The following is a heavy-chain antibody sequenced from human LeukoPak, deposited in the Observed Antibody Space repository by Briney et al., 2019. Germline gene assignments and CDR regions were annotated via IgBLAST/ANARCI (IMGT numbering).Heavy chain of an antibody. D-gene: IGHD6-13*01. V-gene: IGHV3-7*01. CDR1: GFTFSNSW. CDR3: AKDLGSYSSSLYY. J-gene: IGHJ4*02. CDR2: IKPDGSAQ. Sequence: GGSLRLSCAASGFTFSNSWMSWVRQAPGKGLEWVATIKPDGSAQYYVDSVKGRFTISRDNAKNSLFLQINSLRAEDTAVYYCAKDLGSYSSSLYYWGQGTLVTVSS.